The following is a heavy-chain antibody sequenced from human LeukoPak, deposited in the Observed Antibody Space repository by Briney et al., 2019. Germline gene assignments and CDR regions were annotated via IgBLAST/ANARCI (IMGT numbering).Heavy chain of an antibody. D-gene: IGHD2-2*01. CDR1: GYTFTNFD. V-gene: IGHV1-18*01. CDR2: ISENKGNT. CDR3: ARGLTSWSPAAKDYYYYLDV. Sequence: SVKVSCKASGYTFTNFDINWVRQAPGQGLEWVGWISENKGNTKYAQKFQGRVTITTDTSTSTAYMELWSLRSDDTAVYYCARGLTSWSPAAKDYYYYLDVWGKGTTVIVSS. J-gene: IGHJ6*03.